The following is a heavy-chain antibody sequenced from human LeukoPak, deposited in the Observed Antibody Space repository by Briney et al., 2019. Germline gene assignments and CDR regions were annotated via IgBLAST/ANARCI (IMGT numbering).Heavy chain of an antibody. J-gene: IGHJ6*02. CDR2: INTDGSST. Sequence: PGGSLRLSCAASGLTFNTYWMHWVRQAPGKGLVWVSRINTDGSSTSYADSVKGRFTISRDNAKNTLYLQMNSLRAEDTAVYYCARESDLGDDYGVMDVWGQGTTVTVSS. V-gene: IGHV3-74*01. D-gene: IGHD4-17*01. CDR3: ARESDLGDDYGVMDV. CDR1: GLTFNTYW.